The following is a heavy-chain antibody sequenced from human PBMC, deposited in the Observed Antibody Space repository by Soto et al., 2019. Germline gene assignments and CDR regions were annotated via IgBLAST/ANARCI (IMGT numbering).Heavy chain of an antibody. J-gene: IGHJ6*02. Sequence: VQLVQSGAEVKKPGSSVKVSCKASGGTFSSYAISWVRQAPGQGLEWMGGIIPIFGTANYAQKFQGRVTITADESTSTAYMELSSLRSEDTAVYYCAGGTTVTTPYYYYYGMDVWGQGTTVTVSS. CDR1: GGTFSSYA. CDR2: IIPIFGTA. V-gene: IGHV1-69*01. CDR3: AGGTTVTTPYYYYYGMDV. D-gene: IGHD4-17*01.